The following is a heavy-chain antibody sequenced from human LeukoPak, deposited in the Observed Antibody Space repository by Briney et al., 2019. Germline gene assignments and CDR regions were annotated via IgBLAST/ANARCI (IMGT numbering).Heavy chain of an antibody. J-gene: IGHJ4*02. CDR2: IIPIFGTA. CDR1: GGTFSSYA. CDR3: AAGYCSGGSCYSFDY. V-gene: IGHV1-69*01. D-gene: IGHD2-15*01. Sequence: SVKVSCKASGGTFSSYAISWVRQAPGQGLEWMGGIIPIFGTANYAQKFQGRVTITADESTSTAYMELSSLGSEDTAVYYCAAGYCSGGSCYSFDYWGQGTLVTVSS.